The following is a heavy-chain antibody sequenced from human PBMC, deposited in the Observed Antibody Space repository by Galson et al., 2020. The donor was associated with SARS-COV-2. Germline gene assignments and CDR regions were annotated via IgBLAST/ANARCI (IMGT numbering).Heavy chain of an antibody. V-gene: IGHV3-53*01. Sequence: GGSLHSPFPASGFPASSNYMGWVAHTPGKGLGWVWISYSGGAPYYAHSAKGRFTNSRDHSKNTLYLQIDSLRAEDRAVYYCAGGGHIRIFGVGKARAPAIFALWGQGTKVTVSS. CDR1: GFPASSNY. CDR3: AGGGHIRIFGVGKARAPAIFAL. J-gene: IGHJ4*02. D-gene: IGHD3-3*01. CDR2: SYSGGAP.